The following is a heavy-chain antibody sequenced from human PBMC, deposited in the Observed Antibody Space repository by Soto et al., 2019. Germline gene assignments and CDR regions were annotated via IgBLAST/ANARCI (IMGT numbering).Heavy chain of an antibody. D-gene: IGHD3-3*01. CDR1: GGSFSGYY. Sequence: PWEPLSLTCAVYGGSFSGYYCSWIRQPPGKGLEWIGEINHSGSTNYNPSLKSRVTISVDTSKNQFSLKLSSVTAADPAVYNCARGTIYGMDVWGQGTTVTVSS. V-gene: IGHV4-34*01. CDR3: ARGTIYGMDV. CDR2: INHSGST. J-gene: IGHJ6*02.